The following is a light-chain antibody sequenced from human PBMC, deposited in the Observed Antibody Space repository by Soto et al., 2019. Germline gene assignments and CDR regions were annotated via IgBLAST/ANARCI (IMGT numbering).Light chain of an antibody. CDR2: WAS. CDR1: QILLYTSNNKNY. CDR3: QQFKDYVWT. V-gene: IGKV4-1*01. J-gene: IGKJ1*01. Sequence: DIVMTQSPDSLAVSLGARATINCKSSQILLYTSNNKNYLAWYQQKPGQPPKLLIVWASTRASGVPSRFSGSGSGTEFTLIISNLQPDDFATYYCQQFKDYVWTFGQGTKVDIK.